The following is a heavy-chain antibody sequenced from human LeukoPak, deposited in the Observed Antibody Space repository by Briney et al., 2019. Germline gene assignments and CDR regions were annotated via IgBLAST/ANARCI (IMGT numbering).Heavy chain of an antibody. D-gene: IGHD5-24*01. CDR1: GGSISSYY. V-gene: IGHV4-59*01. CDR3: ARAVHPMATTLLYAFDI. J-gene: IGHJ3*02. Sequence: SETLSLTCTVSGGSISSYYWSWIRQPPGKGLEWIGYIYYSGSTNYNPSLKSRVTISVDTSKNQFSLKLSSVTAADTAVYYCARAVHPMATTLLYAFDIWGQGTMVTVSS. CDR2: IYYSGST.